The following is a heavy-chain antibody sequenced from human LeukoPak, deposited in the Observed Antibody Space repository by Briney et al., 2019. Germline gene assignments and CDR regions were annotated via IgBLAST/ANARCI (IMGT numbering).Heavy chain of an antibody. J-gene: IGHJ6*02. V-gene: IGHV3-30-3*02. Sequence: PGGSLRLSCAASGFTFSSYVMHWVRQAPGKGLEWVAVISYDGSNKYYADSVKGRFTISRDNSKNTLYLQMNSLRAEDTAVYYCAKRMDVWGQGTTVTVSS. CDR3: AKRMDV. CDR1: GFTFSSYV. CDR2: ISYDGSNK.